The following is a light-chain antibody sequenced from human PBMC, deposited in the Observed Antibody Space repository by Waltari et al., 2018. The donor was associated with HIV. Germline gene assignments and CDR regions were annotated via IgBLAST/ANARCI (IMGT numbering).Light chain of an antibody. CDR3: QSYDSNYVV. CDR2: EDD. Sequence: FMLTQPHSVSESPGETVTISCTRTSGSIGSNFVQWYQHRPGSAPTTVIYEDDRRPSGVPDRFSGSIDRSSNSASLTISGLEPEDEADYYCQSYDSNYVVFGGGTKLTVL. V-gene: IGLV6-57*04. CDR1: SGSIGSNF. J-gene: IGLJ2*01.